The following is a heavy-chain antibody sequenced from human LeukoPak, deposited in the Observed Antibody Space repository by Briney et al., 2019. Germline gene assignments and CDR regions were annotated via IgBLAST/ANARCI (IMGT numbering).Heavy chain of an antibody. CDR1: GFTFRSYS. Sequence: PGGSLRLSCVASGFTFRSYSLHWVRQAPGKGLEWVAVISFDGSHQYFADSVKGRFTISRDDSNNTLYLQMNSLRAEDTAVYYCATPLISISSTTYYNYFEYRGQGALVTVSS. CDR3: ATPLISISSTTYYNYFEY. CDR2: ISFDGSHQ. V-gene: IGHV3-30*04. J-gene: IGHJ4*02. D-gene: IGHD2-2*01.